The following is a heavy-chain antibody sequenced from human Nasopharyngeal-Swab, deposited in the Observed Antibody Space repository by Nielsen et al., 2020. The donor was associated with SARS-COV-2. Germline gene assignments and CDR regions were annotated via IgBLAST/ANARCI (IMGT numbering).Heavy chain of an antibody. V-gene: IGHV4-59*01. J-gene: IGHJ3*02. CDR1: GGSISSYY. D-gene: IGHD6-13*01. Sequence: SDTLSLTCTVSGGSISSYYWSWIRQPPGKGLEWIGYIYYSGSTNYNPSLKSRVTISVDTSKNQFSLKLSSVTTADTAVYYCARTNRQQNAFDIWGQGTMVTVSS. CDR3: ARTNRQQNAFDI. CDR2: IYYSGST.